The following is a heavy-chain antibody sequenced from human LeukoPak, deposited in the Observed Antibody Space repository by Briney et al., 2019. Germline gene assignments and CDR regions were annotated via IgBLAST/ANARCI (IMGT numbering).Heavy chain of an antibody. D-gene: IGHD6-13*01. CDR1: RGTFSSYA. J-gene: IGHJ5*02. CDR3: ARDRLAAAGTDWFDP. CDR2: IIPIFGTA. V-gene: IGHV1-69*13. Sequence: SVKVSCKASRGTFSSYAISWVRQAPGQGLEWMGGIIPIFGTANYAQKFQGRVTITADESTSTAYMELSSLRSEDTAVYYCARDRLAAAGTDWFDPWGQGTLVTVSS.